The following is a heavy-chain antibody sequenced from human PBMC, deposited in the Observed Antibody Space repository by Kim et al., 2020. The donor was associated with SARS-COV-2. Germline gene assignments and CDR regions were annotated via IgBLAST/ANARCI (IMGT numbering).Heavy chain of an antibody. CDR2: ISLDGNDK. CDR3: AKPGFCSGTGCINWFDP. D-gene: IGHD2-2*01. CDR1: GFTFSTNG. Sequence: GGSLRLSCAASGFTFSTNGMHWVRQAPGKGLEWVAIISLDGNDKYYADSVKGRFIISRDNSKNTLYLQMNSLRAEDTAVYYCAKPGFCSGTGCINWFDPWGQGTLVTVSS. V-gene: IGHV3-30*18. J-gene: IGHJ5*02.